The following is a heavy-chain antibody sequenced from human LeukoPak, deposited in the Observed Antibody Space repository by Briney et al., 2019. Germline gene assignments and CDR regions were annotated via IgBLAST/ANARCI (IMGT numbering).Heavy chain of an antibody. D-gene: IGHD2-2*01. CDR1: GYTFTSYY. V-gene: IGHV1-46*01. CDR2: INPSGGSR. J-gene: IGHJ5*02. Sequence: ASVKVSCKASGYTFTSYYMHWVPQAPGQGLEWMGPINPSGGSRSYAQKFQGRVTMTRDTSTSTVYMELSSLRSEDTAVYFCARDACSSTICKAVGNWFDPWGQGTLVIVS. CDR3: ARDACSSTICKAVGNWFDP.